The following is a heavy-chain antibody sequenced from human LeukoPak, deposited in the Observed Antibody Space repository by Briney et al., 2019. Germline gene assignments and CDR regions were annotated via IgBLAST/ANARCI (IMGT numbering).Heavy chain of an antibody. CDR2: IYYSGST. CDR1: GGSISSYY. J-gene: IGHJ6*02. Sequence: SETLSLTCTVSGGSISSYYWSWIRQPPGKGLEWIGYIYYSGSTNYNPSLKSRVTISVDTSKNQFSLKLSSVTAADTALYYCVMSVVVPAAISYYYGMDVWGQGTTVTVSS. CDR3: VMSVVVPAAISYYYGMDV. D-gene: IGHD2-2*02. V-gene: IGHV4-59*01.